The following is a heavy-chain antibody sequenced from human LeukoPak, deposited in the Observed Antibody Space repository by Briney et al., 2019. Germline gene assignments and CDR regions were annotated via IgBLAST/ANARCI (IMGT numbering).Heavy chain of an antibody. CDR1: GYTLTELS. V-gene: IGHV1-24*01. D-gene: IGHD4-23*01. Sequence: ASVKVSCKVSGYTLTELSMHWVRQAPGKGLEWMGGFGPEDGETIYAQKFQGRVTMTEDTSTDTAYMELGSLRSEDTAVYYCATVTTVEGWYFDLWGCGTLVTVSS. J-gene: IGHJ2*01. CDR2: FGPEDGET. CDR3: ATVTTVEGWYFDL.